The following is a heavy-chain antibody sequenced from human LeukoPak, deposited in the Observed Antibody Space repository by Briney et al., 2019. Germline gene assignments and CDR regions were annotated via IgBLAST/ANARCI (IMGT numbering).Heavy chain of an antibody. CDR2: INQDGSVK. CDR3: TRIGYSSSSFDY. Sequence: PGGSLRLSCAASGFIVNNYWMSWVRQAPGKGLEWVANINQDGSVKYYVDSVKGRFTISRDNAKNSQYLEMNSLRAEDTGVYYCTRIGYSSSSFDYWGQGTLVTVSS. J-gene: IGHJ4*02. V-gene: IGHV3-7*01. D-gene: IGHD6-6*01. CDR1: GFIVNNYW.